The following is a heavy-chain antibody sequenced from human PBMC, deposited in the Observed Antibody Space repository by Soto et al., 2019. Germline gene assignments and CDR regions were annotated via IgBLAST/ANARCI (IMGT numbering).Heavy chain of an antibody. J-gene: IGHJ3*02. CDR3: ARVPMHDDSSGYFHYGTCDS. CDR1: GGSVNSRGYS. Sequence: QLQLQESGSGQVQPSQTLSLSCAVSGGSVNSRGYSWSWIRQPPGKGLEWIGYIYHSGPTYYNPSRKSRVTRALDRSNNQFSLRLSSVTAADTAGYDCARVPMHDDSSGYFHYGTCDSWGQGTLVTVAS. V-gene: IGHV4-30-2*01. D-gene: IGHD3-22*01. CDR2: IYHSGPT.